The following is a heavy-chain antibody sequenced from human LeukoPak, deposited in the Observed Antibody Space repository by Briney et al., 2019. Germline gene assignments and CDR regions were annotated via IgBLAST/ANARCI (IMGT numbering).Heavy chain of an antibody. J-gene: IGHJ5*02. D-gene: IGHD2-15*01. CDR3: AKTQGYYDA. CDR2: IYGDDDKT. Sequence: GGSLRLSCTASGFTFSDYYMTWIRQAPGKGLEMVSGIYGDDDKTVYGDAVKGRFTISRDNSKNTLFLQMNSLRADDTAVYYCAKTQGYYDAWGREPWSPSPQ. V-gene: IGHV3-23*01. CDR1: GFTFSDYY.